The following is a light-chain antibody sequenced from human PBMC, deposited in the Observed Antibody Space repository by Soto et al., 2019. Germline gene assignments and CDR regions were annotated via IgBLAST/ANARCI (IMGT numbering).Light chain of an antibody. CDR1: QSVTSW. Sequence: DVPMTQSPSTLSASVGDRVTITCRASQSVTSWLAWYQQKPGKAPKVLIYDASSLESGVPSRFSGSGSGTDFTLTISSLHPDDFATYYCHHYNSYPGTFGQGTKVEIK. CDR3: HHYNSYPGT. V-gene: IGKV1-5*01. CDR2: DAS. J-gene: IGKJ1*01.